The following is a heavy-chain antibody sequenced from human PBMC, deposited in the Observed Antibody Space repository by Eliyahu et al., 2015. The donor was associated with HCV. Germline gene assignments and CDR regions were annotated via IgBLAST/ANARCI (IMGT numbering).Heavy chain of an antibody. CDR2: ISKTSSPI. Sequence: DVQLVESGGGLVRPGESLRLSCAAXGFIVSSYGMNWVRQAPGKGLQWISYISKTSSPIYYADSVKGRFTISRDNAKNSLYLQMDSLRDEDTAVYYCARGTFYYSDAFDMWGQGTLVTVSA. V-gene: IGHV3-48*02. CDR1: GFIVSSYG. CDR3: ARGTFYYSDAFDM. J-gene: IGHJ3*02. D-gene: IGHD2-8*01.